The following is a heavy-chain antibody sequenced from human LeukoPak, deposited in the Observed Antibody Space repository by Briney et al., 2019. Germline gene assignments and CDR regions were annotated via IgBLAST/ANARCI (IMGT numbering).Heavy chain of an antibody. CDR2: MNPNSGNT. V-gene: IGHV1-8*02. J-gene: IGHJ4*02. D-gene: IGHD5-24*01. CDR1: GYTFKNYD. CDR3: ARATPGGLHGYSFDY. Sequence: GASVKVSCKASGYTFKNYDINWVRQATGQGLEWMGWMNPNSGNTGFAQKFQDRVCMTRDTSINTAYMELTSLRSGDTAVYYCARATPGGLHGYSFDYWGQGTVVTVYS.